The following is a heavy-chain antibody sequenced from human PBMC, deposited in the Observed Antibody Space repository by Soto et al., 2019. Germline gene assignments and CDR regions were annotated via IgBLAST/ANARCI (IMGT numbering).Heavy chain of an antibody. D-gene: IGHD6-6*01. CDR2: ISYDSTKT. CDR3: ARTRSASSACHYYSLDV. V-gene: IGHV3-30*03. CDR1: GFTFNSYG. J-gene: IGHJ6*02. Sequence: LRLSCAASGFTFNSYGMHWVRQGPGNGLEWVAFISYDSTKTYYADSVKGRFTISRDNSNSALYVQMNSLTGEDTAVYYCARTRSASSACHYYSLDVCGQRTTVTVSS.